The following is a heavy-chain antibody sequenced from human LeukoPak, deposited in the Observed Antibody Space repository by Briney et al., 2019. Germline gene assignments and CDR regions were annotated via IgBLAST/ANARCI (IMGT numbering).Heavy chain of an antibody. CDR2: INHSGST. CDR1: GGSFSGYY. CDR3: ARVLGRWLQFRVGWFDP. Sequence: SETLSLTCAVYGGSFSGYYWSWIRQPPGKGREWIGEINHSGSTNYNPSLKSRVTISVDTSKNQFSLKLGSVTAADMAVYYCARVLGRWLQFRVGWFDPWGQGTLVTVSS. D-gene: IGHD5-24*01. J-gene: IGHJ5*02. V-gene: IGHV4-34*01.